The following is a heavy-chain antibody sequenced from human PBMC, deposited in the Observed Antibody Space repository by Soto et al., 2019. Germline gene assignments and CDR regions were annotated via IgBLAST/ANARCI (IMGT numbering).Heavy chain of an antibody. CDR3: ARQAPYGSVTIYDY. D-gene: IGHD3-10*01. J-gene: IGHJ4*02. CDR1: SGSISSPNW. CDR2: IYHSGST. V-gene: IGHV4-4*02. Sequence: SSETLSLTCAVSSGSISSPNWWSWVRQPPGKGLEWIGEIYHSGSTRYNPSLQSRVTISVDTSKNQFSLRLTSVAAADTAVYYCARQAPYGSVTIYDYWGQGSLVTVSS.